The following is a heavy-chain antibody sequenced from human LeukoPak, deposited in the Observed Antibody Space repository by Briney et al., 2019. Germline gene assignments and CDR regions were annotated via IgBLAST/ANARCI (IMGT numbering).Heavy chain of an antibody. CDR1: GGSISSYY. CDR3: ARDKVVVVPAATSYNYYYYGMDV. CDR2: IYYSGST. J-gene: IGHJ6*02. V-gene: IGHV4-59*01. D-gene: IGHD2-2*01. Sequence: SETLSLTCTVSGGSISSYYWSWIRQPPGKGLEWIGYIYYSGSTNYNPSLKSRVTISVDTSKNQFSLKLSSVTAADTAVYYCARDKVVVVPAATSYNYYYYGMDVWGQGTTVTVSS.